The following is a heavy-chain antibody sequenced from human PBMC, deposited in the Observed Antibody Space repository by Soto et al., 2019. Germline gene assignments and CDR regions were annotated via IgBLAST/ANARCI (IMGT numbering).Heavy chain of an antibody. V-gene: IGHV1-69*01. CDR1: GGTFSRYS. D-gene: IGHD3-22*01. J-gene: IGHJ6*02. CDR3: ARPYEGGYSSNHHYYYALDV. CDR2: IVPIFGTR. Sequence: QVQLVQSGAEVKKPGSSVKVSCKISGGTFSRYSISWVRQAPGQGVEWMGGIVPIFGTRNYAQKFQDRVTITTDESATTVHMELSNLRSEDTAVYYCARPYEGGYSSNHHYYYALDVWGQGTAVTVSS.